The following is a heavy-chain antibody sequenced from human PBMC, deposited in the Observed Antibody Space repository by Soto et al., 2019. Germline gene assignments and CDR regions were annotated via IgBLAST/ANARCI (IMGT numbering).Heavy chain of an antibody. CDR1: GFTFSSYG. CDR2: ISYDGSNK. Sequence: PGGSLRLSCAASGFTFSSYGMHWVRQAPGKGLEWVAVISYDGSNKYYADSVKGRFTISRDNSKNTLYLQMSSLRAEETAVYYCAKAKRSYYYDASGPVDYWGQGTLVTVSS. V-gene: IGHV3-30*18. D-gene: IGHD3-22*01. CDR3: AKAKRSYYYDASGPVDY. J-gene: IGHJ4*02.